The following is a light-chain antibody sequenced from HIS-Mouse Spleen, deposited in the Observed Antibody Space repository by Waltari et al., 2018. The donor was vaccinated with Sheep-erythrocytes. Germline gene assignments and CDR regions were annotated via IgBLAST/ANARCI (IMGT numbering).Light chain of an antibody. CDR3: SSYTSSSTWV. CDR2: DVS. V-gene: IGLV2-14*03. Sequence: QSALPQPASVSGSPGKSITISWEQQHPGKAPKLSIYDVSNRPSGVYNRFSGSKSGNTASLTISGLQAEDEADYYCSSYTSSSTWVFGGGTKLTVL. J-gene: IGLJ3*02.